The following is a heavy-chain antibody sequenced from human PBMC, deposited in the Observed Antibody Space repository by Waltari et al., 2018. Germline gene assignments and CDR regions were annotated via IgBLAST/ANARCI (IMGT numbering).Heavy chain of an antibody. D-gene: IGHD2-15*01. CDR1: GFDFTKHY. Sequence: EVQLEESGGGLVQPGGSRRLSCEASGFDFTKHYMHWVRQGPGKGLVWVSRISGDGGSTSYADSVKGRFTISRDNSKNMVYLQMNSLRADDTAVYYCARETGVAVAGYGLDIWGQGTTVTVSS. V-gene: IGHV3-74*01. J-gene: IGHJ6*02. CDR3: ARETGVAVAGYGLDI. CDR2: ISGDGGST.